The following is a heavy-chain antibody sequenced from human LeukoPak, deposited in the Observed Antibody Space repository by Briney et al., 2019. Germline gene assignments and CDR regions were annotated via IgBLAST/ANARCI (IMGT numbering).Heavy chain of an antibody. V-gene: IGHV3-21*01. J-gene: IGHJ6*02. CDR3: AGYSSSWGSYYYYYYGMDV. CDR1: GFTFSSYS. Sequence: GGSLRLSCAASGFTFSSYSMNWVRQAPGKGLERVSSISSSSSYIYYVDSGKGRFTIARDNAKNSLYLQKNSPRAEDTAVYYCAGYSSSWGSYYYYYYGMDVWGQGTTVTVSS. D-gene: IGHD6-13*01. CDR2: ISSSSSYI.